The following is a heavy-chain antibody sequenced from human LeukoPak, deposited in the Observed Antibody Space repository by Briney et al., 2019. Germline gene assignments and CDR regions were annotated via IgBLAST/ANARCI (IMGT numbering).Heavy chain of an antibody. V-gene: IGHV1-18*01. Sequence: ASVKVSCKASGYTFTSYGISWVRQAPGQGLEWMGWISAYNGNTNYAQKLQGRVTITTDTSTSEAYMELRSLRSDDTAVYYCARGARYSTTRTPFDYWGQGTLVTVSS. J-gene: IGHJ4*02. CDR3: ARGARYSTTRTPFDY. CDR2: ISAYNGNT. CDR1: GYTFTSYG. D-gene: IGHD6-13*01.